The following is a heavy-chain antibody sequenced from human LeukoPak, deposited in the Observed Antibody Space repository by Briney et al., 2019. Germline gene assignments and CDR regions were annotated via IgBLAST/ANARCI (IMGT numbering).Heavy chain of an antibody. J-gene: IGHJ4*02. CDR2: ISSSGNSI. CDR1: GFTFSVYD. Sequence: GGSLRLSCAASGFTFSVYDLNWVRQAPGKGLEWVSYISSSGNSIYYADSVKGRFTISRDNARNSLYLQMNSLRAEDTAVYYCASGQVVLTSESYGYWGQGTLVTVSS. CDR3: ASGQVVLTSESYGY. V-gene: IGHV3-48*03. D-gene: IGHD3-22*01.